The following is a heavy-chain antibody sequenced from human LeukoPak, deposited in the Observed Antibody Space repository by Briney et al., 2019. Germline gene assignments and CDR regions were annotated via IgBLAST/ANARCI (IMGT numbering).Heavy chain of an antibody. Sequence: GGSLRLSCAASGFTVSSNYMSWVRQAPGKGLEWVSVIYSGGSTYYADSVKGRFTISRDNAKNSLYLQMNSLRAEDTAVYYCARDAEYGSGTHDAFDIWGQGTMVTVSS. D-gene: IGHD3-10*01. CDR2: IYSGGST. J-gene: IGHJ3*02. V-gene: IGHV3-53*01. CDR1: GFTVSSNY. CDR3: ARDAEYGSGTHDAFDI.